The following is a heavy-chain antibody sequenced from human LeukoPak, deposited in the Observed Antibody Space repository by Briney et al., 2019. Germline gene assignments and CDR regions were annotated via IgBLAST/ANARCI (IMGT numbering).Heavy chain of an antibody. D-gene: IGHD3-3*01. V-gene: IGHV3-48*01. CDR3: ARGSGYSVLDY. CDR1: GFTFSTYS. CDR2: ITGSGSPI. Sequence: GGSLRLSCAASGFTFSTYSMNWVRQAPGKGLEWVSYITGSGSPIYYADSVKGRFTISRDNAKNSLYLQMNSLRGEDTAVYYCARGSGYSVLDYWGQGTLVTVSS. J-gene: IGHJ4*02.